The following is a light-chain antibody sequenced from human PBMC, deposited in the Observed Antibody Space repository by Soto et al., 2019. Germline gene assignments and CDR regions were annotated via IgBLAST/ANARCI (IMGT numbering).Light chain of an antibody. CDR3: QQSYSRFLT. Sequence: DIQMTQSPSSLSASVGDRVTITCRASQNIGTFLTWFQQRPGTGPKVLIYAASTLSSGVASRFSGSGSGTDFTLTISNLQPEDFATYFCQQSYSRFLTFGGGTKV. CDR2: AAS. J-gene: IGKJ4*02. CDR1: QNIGTF. V-gene: IGKV1-39*01.